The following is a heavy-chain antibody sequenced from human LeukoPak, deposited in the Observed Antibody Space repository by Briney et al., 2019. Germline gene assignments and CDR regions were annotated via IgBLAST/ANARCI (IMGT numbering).Heavy chain of an antibody. Sequence: HGESLKISCKGSGYSFTSYWIGWVRPMPGKGLEWMGIIYPGDSDTRYSPSFQGQVTISADKSISTAYLQWSSLKASDTAMYYCARIAPPPEIVGATLDYWGQGTLVTVSS. V-gene: IGHV5-51*01. J-gene: IGHJ4*02. CDR2: IYPGDSDT. CDR3: ARIAPPPEIVGATLDY. D-gene: IGHD1-26*01. CDR1: GYSFTSYW.